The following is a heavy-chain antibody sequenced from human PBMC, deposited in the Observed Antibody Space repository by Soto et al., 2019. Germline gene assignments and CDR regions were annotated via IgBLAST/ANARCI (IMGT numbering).Heavy chain of an antibody. Sequence: SETLSLTCTVSGGSISSYYWSWIRQPPGKGLEWIGYIYYSGSTNYNPSLKSRVTISVDTSKNQFSLKLSSVTAADTAVYYCARGGFGELSELLDDAFDIWGQATMVTVSS. D-gene: IGHD3-10*01. J-gene: IGHJ3*02. CDR2: IYYSGST. V-gene: IGHV4-59*01. CDR3: ARGGFGELSELLDDAFDI. CDR1: GGSISSYY.